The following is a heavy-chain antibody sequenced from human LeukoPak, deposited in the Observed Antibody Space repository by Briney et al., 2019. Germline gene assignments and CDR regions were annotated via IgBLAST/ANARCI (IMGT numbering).Heavy chain of an antibody. J-gene: IGHJ4*02. CDR1: GFNFSTYS. Sequence: PGGSLRLSXAASGFNFSTYSMNWVRQAPGKGLKWVSAITGSGLTTYYADSVKGRFTISRDNSKNTLYLQMNSLRAEDTAVYYCAKDLSPGPDWGQGILVTVSS. CDR2: ITGSGLTT. V-gene: IGHV3-23*01. CDR3: AKDLSPGPD.